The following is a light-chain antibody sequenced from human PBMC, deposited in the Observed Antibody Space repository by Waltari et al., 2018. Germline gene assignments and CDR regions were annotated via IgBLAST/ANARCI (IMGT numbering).Light chain of an antibody. CDR2: WAS. V-gene: IGKV4-1*01. CDR3: QQYYTAPYS. J-gene: IGKJ2*03. CDR1: QSVFYNSNNKKY. Sequence: DIVMTQSPDSLAVSLGERATINCKSSQSVFYNSNNKKYLAWYQQKAGQPPKLLIYWASSRESGVPDRFSGSVSGTDFTLTISSLQAEDVAVYYCQQYYTAPYSFGQGTKLEIK.